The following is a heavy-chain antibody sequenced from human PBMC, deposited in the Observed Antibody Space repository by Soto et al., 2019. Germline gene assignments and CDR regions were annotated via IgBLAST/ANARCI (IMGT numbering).Heavy chain of an antibody. Sequence: QVQLQQWGAGLLKPSETLSLTCAVYGGSFSGYYWSWIRQPPGKGLEWIGEINHSGSTNYNPSLKSRVTISVDTSKNQFSLKLSSVTAADTAVYYCARMTTVTTGWFDPWGQGTLVTLSS. V-gene: IGHV4-34*01. J-gene: IGHJ5*02. D-gene: IGHD4-17*01. CDR3: ARMTTVTTGWFDP. CDR2: INHSGST. CDR1: GGSFSGYY.